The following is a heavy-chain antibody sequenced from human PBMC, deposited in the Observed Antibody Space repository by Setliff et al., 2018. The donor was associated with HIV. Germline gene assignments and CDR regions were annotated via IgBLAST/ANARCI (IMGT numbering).Heavy chain of an antibody. D-gene: IGHD6-19*01. CDR1: GGSISTGSYY. CDR2: IYTSGST. J-gene: IGHJ3*02. Sequence: SSETLSLTCTVSGGSISTGSYYWSWIRQPAGKGPEWIGRIYTSGSTNYNPSLKSRITISVDTSKKQFSLKLTSVTAADSAVYYCARVAGGVDAFDIWGQGTMVTVSS. CDR3: ARVAGGVDAFDI. V-gene: IGHV4-61*02.